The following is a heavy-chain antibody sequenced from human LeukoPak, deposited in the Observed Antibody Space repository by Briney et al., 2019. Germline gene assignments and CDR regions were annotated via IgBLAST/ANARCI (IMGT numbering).Heavy chain of an antibody. CDR1: GGSISSTSYY. V-gene: IGHV4-39*01. D-gene: IGHD5-12*01. CDR2: VSYSGST. Sequence: SETLSLTCAGSGGSISSTSYYWGWIRQPPGKGLEWIGSVSYSGSTYFNVSLKSRVTISLDTSKNQFSLKLSSVIAADTAVYYCARVGWLRSFAFDIWGQGTMVTVSS. J-gene: IGHJ3*02. CDR3: ARVGWLRSFAFDI.